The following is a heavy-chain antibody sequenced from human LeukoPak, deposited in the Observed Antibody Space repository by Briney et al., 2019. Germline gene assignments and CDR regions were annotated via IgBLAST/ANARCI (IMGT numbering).Heavy chain of an antibody. CDR2: ISAYNGNT. V-gene: IGHV1-18*01. CDR1: GYTFTSYG. Sequence: ASVKVSCKASGYTFTSYGISWVRQAPGQGLEYMGWISAYNGNTNYAQKFQGRVTMTTDTSTSTAYMELRSLRSEDTAVYYCARGKNYYYYGMDVWGQGTTVTVSS. J-gene: IGHJ6*02. CDR3: ARGKNYYYYGMDV.